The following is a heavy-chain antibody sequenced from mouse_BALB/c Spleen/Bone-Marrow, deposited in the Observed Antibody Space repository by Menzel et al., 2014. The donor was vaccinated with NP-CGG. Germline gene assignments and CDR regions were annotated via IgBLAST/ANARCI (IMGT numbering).Heavy chain of an antibody. CDR2: IIPSNGRT. CDR3: ARWLLQYFDV. CDR1: GYTFTSYW. D-gene: IGHD2-3*01. J-gene: IGHJ1*01. Sequence: QVQLKESGAELVKPGASVKPSCKASGYTFTSYWMHWVKQRPGQGLEWIGEIIPSNGRTNYNEKFKSKATLTVDKSSNTAYMQLSSLTSEDSAVYYCARWLLQYFDVWGAGTTVTVSS. V-gene: IGHV1S81*02.